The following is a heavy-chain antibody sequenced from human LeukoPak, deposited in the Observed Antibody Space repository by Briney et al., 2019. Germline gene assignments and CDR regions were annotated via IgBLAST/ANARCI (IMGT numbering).Heavy chain of an antibody. D-gene: IGHD2-2*01. Sequence: SETLSLTCTVSGGSISSGGYYWSWIRQHPGKGLEWIGYIYYSGSTNYNPSLKSRVTISVDTSKNQFSLKLSSVTAADTAVYYCAREGYCSSTSCYDWFDPWGQGTLVTVSS. CDR1: GGSISSGGYY. CDR2: IYYSGST. J-gene: IGHJ5*02. CDR3: AREGYCSSTSCYDWFDP. V-gene: IGHV4-61*08.